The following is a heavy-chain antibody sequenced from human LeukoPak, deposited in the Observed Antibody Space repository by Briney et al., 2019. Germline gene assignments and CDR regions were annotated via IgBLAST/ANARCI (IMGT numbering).Heavy chain of an antibody. CDR1: GFTFSDSA. V-gene: IGHV3-23*01. CDR2: ISSTGFDT. CDR3: AKGGNYAPLDY. J-gene: IGHJ4*02. Sequence: GGSLRLSCSASGFTFSDSAMTWVRQAPVKGLEGVSAISSTGFDTIYTDSVKDRFTISRDNSKNTLHLQMNSLRAEDTAIYYCAKGGNYAPLDYWGQGTLVTVSS. D-gene: IGHD1-7*01.